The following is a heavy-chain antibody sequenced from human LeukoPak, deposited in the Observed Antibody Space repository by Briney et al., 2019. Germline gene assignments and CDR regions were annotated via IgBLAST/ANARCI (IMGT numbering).Heavy chain of an antibody. CDR1: GGSIGSHY. D-gene: IGHD6-13*01. CDR2: IYYSGST. CDR3: AREARYSSSWYRYFDY. Sequence: SETLSLTCTVSGGSIGSHYWSWIRQPPGKGLEWIGYIYYSGSTNYNPSLKSRVTISVDTSKNQFSLKLSSVTAADTAVYYCAREARYSSSWYRYFDYWGQGTLVTVSS. V-gene: IGHV4-59*11. J-gene: IGHJ4*02.